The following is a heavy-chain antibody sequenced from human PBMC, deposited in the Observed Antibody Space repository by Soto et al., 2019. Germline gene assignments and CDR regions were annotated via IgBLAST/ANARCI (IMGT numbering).Heavy chain of an antibody. V-gene: IGHV3-11*01. D-gene: IGHD3-22*01. Sequence: QVQVVESGGGLVKPGGSLTLSCTVSGSTLSEYYMTWIRQAPGKGLEWISYVSRSGRTIYYADSVKGRFTVSRDNAKNSLSLQMNDLRVEDTAVYYCVRNTSAWPVYSYYGLDVWGQGATVTVSS. CDR2: VSRSGRTI. CDR3: VRNTSAWPVYSYYGLDV. CDR1: GSTLSEYY. J-gene: IGHJ6*02.